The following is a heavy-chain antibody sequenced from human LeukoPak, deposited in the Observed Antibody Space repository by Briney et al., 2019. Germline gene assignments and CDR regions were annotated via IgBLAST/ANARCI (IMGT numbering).Heavy chain of an antibody. Sequence: SETLSLTCAVYGGSFSGYYWSWIRQPPGKGLERIGEINHSGSTNYNPSLKSRVTISVDTSKNQFSLKLSSVTAADTAVYYCASAGYSYGYRSLDYWGQGTLVTVSS. D-gene: IGHD5-18*01. CDR1: GGSFSGYY. CDR3: ASAGYSYGYRSLDY. CDR2: INHSGST. V-gene: IGHV4-34*01. J-gene: IGHJ4*02.